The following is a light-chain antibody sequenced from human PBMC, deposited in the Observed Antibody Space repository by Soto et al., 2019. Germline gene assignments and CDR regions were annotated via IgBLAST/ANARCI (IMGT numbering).Light chain of an antibody. CDR1: RSLIYTDGNTY. CDR3: MQGTHWPYT. CDR2: KVS. J-gene: IGKJ2*01. Sequence: DVVMTQSPLSLPVTLGQPASISCRASRSLIYTDGNTYLNWFHQRPGQSPRRLFAKVSNRDSGXXXXXXXXXXXXXXXXXIXRVEAEDVGLYYCMQGTHWPYTFGQGTKLEIK. V-gene: IGKV2-30*01.